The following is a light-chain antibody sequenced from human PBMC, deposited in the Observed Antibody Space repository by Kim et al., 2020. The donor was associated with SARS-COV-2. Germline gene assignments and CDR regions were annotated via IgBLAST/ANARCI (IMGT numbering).Light chain of an antibody. CDR1: TNNVGNRG. V-gene: IGLV10-54*04. CDR2: RNN. Sequence: QAGLTQPPSVSKDLRQTAKLTCTGNTNNVGNRGAAWLQQHQGHPPKLLSYRNNNRPSGISERFSASRSGSTASLTITGLQPEDEADYYCSAWDSALSAWVFGGGTKVTVL. CDR3: SAWDSALSAWV. J-gene: IGLJ3*02.